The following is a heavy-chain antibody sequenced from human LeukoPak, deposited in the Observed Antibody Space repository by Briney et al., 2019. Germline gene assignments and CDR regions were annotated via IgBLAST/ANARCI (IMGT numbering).Heavy chain of an antibody. J-gene: IGHJ4*02. CDR2: INPNSGGT. CDR3: ATDIAVAGNNFDY. Sequence: ASVKVSCKASGYTFTGYYMHWVRQAPGQGLEWMGWINPNSGGTNYAQKFQGRVTMTRDTSISTAYMELSRLRSDDTAVYYCATDIAVAGNNFDYWGQGTLVTASS. D-gene: IGHD6-19*01. V-gene: IGHV1-2*02. CDR1: GYTFTGYY.